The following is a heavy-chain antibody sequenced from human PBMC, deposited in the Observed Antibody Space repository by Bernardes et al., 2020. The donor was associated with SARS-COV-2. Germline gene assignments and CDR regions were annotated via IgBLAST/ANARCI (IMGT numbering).Heavy chain of an antibody. J-gene: IGHJ4*02. CDR3: ASFSNFDY. V-gene: IGHV1-2*02. CDR2: INPNSGDT. CDR1: GYTFTGYS. Sequence: ASVKVSCKASGYTFTGYSMHWVRQAPGQGLEWMGRINPNSGDTNYAQKFQGRVTMTRDTSISTAYMELSSLRSDDTAVYYCASFSNFDYWGQGTLVTVSS.